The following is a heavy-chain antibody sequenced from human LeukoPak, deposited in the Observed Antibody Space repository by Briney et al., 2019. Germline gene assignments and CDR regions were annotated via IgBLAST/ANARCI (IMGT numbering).Heavy chain of an antibody. V-gene: IGHV4-39*07. Sequence: KPSETLSLTCTVSGGSISSSSYYWGWIRQPPGKGLEWIGSIYYSGSTYYNPSLKSRVTISVDTSKNQFSLKLSSVTAADTAVYYCARDGVLQEGYVDYWGQGTLVTVSS. CDR3: ARDGVLQEGYVDY. CDR1: GGSISSSSYY. D-gene: IGHD6-13*01. J-gene: IGHJ4*02. CDR2: IYYSGST.